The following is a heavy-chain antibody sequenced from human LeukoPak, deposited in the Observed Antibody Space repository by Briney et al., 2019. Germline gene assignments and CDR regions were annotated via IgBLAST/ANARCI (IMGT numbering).Heavy chain of an antibody. CDR2: ISYEGSNK. V-gene: IGHV3-30*18. Sequence: GGSLRLSCAASGFTFSSYGMHWVRQAPGKGLEWVAVISYEGSNKYYADSVKGRFTISRDNSKNTLYLQMNSLRAEDTAVYYCAKGSSDNFYYYYGMDVWGQGTTVTVSS. CDR3: AKGSSDNFYYYYGMDV. J-gene: IGHJ6*02. CDR1: GFTFSSYG. D-gene: IGHD1-20*01.